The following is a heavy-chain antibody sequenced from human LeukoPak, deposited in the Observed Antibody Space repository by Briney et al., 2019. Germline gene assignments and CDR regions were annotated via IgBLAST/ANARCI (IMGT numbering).Heavy chain of an antibody. J-gene: IGHJ4*02. CDR2: ISGSGGST. Sequence: GGSLRLSCAASGFTFSSYAMSWVRQAPGKGLEWVSAISGSGGSTYYADSVKGRFTISRDNSKNTLYLQMNSLRAEDTAVYYCAKDQRIRSGWPTLYYFDYWGQGTLVTVSS. D-gene: IGHD6-19*01. V-gene: IGHV3-23*01. CDR3: AKDQRIRSGWPTLYYFDY. CDR1: GFTFSSYA.